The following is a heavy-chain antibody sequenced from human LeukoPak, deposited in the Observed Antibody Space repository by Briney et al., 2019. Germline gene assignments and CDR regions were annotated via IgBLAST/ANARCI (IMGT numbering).Heavy chain of an antibody. D-gene: IGHD1-1*01. CDR2: INPNSGGT. Sequence: GASVKVSCKASGYTFTGYYMHWVRQAPGQGLEWMGWINPNSGGTNYAQKFQGWVTMTRDTSISTAYMELSRLRSDDTAVYYCARERVPGYYYYGMDVWGQGTTVTVSS. CDR1: GYTFTGYY. CDR3: ARERVPGYYYYGMDV. V-gene: IGHV1-2*04. J-gene: IGHJ6*02.